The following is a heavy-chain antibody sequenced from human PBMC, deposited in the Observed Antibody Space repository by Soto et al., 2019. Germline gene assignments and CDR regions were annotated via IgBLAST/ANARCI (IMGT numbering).Heavy chain of an antibody. D-gene: IGHD6-19*01. CDR3: APGYSSGWDPHFDY. J-gene: IGHJ4*02. Sequence: SETLSLTCPVSGGSISSGGYYWSWIRQHPEKGLEWIGYISYSGSTHYNPTPKRRLTISVDTSKNQCSLKLRSVAAADTAVYFCAPGYSSGWDPHFDYWGQGTLVPVSS. V-gene: IGHV4-31*03. CDR2: ISYSGST. CDR1: GGSISSGGYY.